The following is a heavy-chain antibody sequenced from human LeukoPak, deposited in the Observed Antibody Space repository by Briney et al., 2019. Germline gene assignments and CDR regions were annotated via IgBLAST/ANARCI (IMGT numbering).Heavy chain of an antibody. Sequence: SETLSLTCTVSGGSISSYYWTWIRQAPGKGLEWIGHIHYSGGTIYNPSLKSRVTIAVDTSKNQFSLKLSSVTAADTAVYHCARRGYSSGWYEGYFDYWGQGTLVTVSS. CDR3: ARRGYSSGWYEGYFDY. J-gene: IGHJ4*02. CDR2: IHYSGGT. D-gene: IGHD6-19*01. CDR1: GGSISSYY. V-gene: IGHV4-59*08.